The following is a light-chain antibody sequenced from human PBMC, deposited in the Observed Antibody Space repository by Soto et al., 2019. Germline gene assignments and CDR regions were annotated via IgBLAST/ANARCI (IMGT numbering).Light chain of an antibody. Sequence: AIQLTQSPSSLSASVGDRVTITCRANQGIGSDLAWYQQKPGKAPNLLIYAASSLQSGVPSRFSGSGSGTDFTLTISSLQPEDFAVYYCQQYGSSQWTFGRGTKVDIK. V-gene: IGKV1-13*02. CDR1: QGIGSD. CDR3: QQYGSSQWT. J-gene: IGKJ1*01. CDR2: AAS.